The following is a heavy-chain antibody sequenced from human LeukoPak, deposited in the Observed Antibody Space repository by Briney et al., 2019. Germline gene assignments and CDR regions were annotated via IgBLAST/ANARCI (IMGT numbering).Heavy chain of an antibody. CDR2: IYHSGST. J-gene: IGHJ3*02. V-gene: IGHV4-30-2*01. CDR3: ARGTWGTVVTPGSDAFDI. D-gene: IGHD4-23*01. CDR1: GGSISSGGYS. Sequence: PSETLSLTCAVSGGSISSGGYSWSRIRQPPGKGLEWIGYIYHSGSTYYNPSLKSRVTISVDRSKNQFSLKLSSVTAADTAVYYCARGTWGTVVTPGSDAFDIWGQGTMVTVSS.